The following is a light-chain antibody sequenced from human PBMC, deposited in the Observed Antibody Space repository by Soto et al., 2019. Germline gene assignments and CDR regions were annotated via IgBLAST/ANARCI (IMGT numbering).Light chain of an antibody. J-gene: IGKJ5*01. CDR3: QHYNGYPQT. Sequence: DIQMTQSPSTLSGSVGDRVTITCRASQTISSWLAWYQQKPGKAPKLLIYKASTLKSGVPSRSSGSGSGTEFTLTISSLQPEDFGTYYCQHYNGYPQTFGQGTRLEIK. CDR1: QTISSW. CDR2: KAS. V-gene: IGKV1-5*03.